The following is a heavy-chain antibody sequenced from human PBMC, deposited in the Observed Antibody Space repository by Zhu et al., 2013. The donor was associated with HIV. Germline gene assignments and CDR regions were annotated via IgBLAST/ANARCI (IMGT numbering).Heavy chain of an antibody. CDR3: ARDTMVRGVIIKDAFDI. CDR1: GGSITNGGYS. Sequence: QLQLQESGSGLVKPSQTLSLTCAVSGGSITNGGYSWSWIRQPPGKGLEWIGFIYQTGATFYNPSLKSRVTISIDRSKNQFSLKLNSVTAADTAVYYCARDTMVRGVIIKDAFDIWGPGTMVTVSS. V-gene: IGHV4-30-2*01. D-gene: IGHD3-10*01. CDR2: IYQTGAT. J-gene: IGHJ3*02.